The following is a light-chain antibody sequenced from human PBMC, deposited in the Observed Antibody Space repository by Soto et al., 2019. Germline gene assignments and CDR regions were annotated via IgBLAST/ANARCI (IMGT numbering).Light chain of an antibody. CDR2: GAS. Sequence: EIVMTQSPATLSVSPGERATLSCGASESVLRNLAWYQQKPGQSPRLLIYGASTRAAGIPARFSGSGSGTDFTLTISSLQSEDFAIYYCQQYNRWPAITFGQGTRLEIK. V-gene: IGKV3-15*01. CDR1: ESVLRN. CDR3: QQYNRWPAIT. J-gene: IGKJ5*01.